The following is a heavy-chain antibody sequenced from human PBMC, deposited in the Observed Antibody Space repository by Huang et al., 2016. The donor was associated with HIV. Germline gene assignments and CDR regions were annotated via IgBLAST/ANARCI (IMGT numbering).Heavy chain of an antibody. CDR2: INHAGVT. D-gene: IGHD3-16*01. Sequence: QVQLEQWGAGLLKPSETLSLTCAVYGGSFSGYFWNWIRQSPGKGLEWIGQINHAGVTDSNPSLKSRATISVDTSKNQFSLKLTSVTAADTAIYYCAREIMISFGGPFDSWGHGNLVTVSS. CDR1: GGSFSGYF. V-gene: IGHV4-34*02. J-gene: IGHJ5*01. CDR3: AREIMISFGGPFDS.